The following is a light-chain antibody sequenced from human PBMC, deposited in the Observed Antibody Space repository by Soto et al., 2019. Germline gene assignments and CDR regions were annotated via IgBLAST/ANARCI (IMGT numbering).Light chain of an antibody. V-gene: IGKV1-5*01. Sequence: DTQMTQSPSTLSASVGDRVTITCRASETISTWLAWYQQKPGQAPKLLIYSSSFLESGVPSRFSGSGSGTEFTLTISSLQPDDFATYYCLKYNDYSWTFGQGTKVQIK. J-gene: IGKJ1*01. CDR2: SSS. CDR3: LKYNDYSWT. CDR1: ETISTW.